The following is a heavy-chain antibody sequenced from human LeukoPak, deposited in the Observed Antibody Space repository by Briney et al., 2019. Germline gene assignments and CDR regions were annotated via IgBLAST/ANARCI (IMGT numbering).Heavy chain of an antibody. CDR3: ARGSGWWDNWFDP. CDR1: GYSFTSYW. J-gene: IGHJ5*02. CDR2: IYPGDSDT. V-gene: IGHV5-51*01. D-gene: IGHD6-19*01. Sequence: GESLKISCKGSGYSFTSYWIGWVRQRPGKGLEWMGIIYPGDSDTRYSRSFQGQVTISADKSISTAYLQWSSLKASDTAMYYCARGSGWWDNWFDPWGQGTLVTVSS.